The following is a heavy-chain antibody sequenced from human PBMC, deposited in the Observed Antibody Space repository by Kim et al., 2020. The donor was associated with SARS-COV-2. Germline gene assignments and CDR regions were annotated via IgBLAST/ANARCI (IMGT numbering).Heavy chain of an antibody. V-gene: IGHV3-15*01. CDR3: TTDRIAAAPYYYYYYGMDV. Sequence: GGSLRLSCAASGFTFSNAWMSWVRQAPGKGLEWVGRIKSKTDGGTTDYAAPVKGRFTISRDDSKNTLYLQMNSLKTEDTAVYYCTTDRIAAAPYYYYYYGMDVWGQGTTVTVSS. CDR2: IKSKTDGGTT. D-gene: IGHD6-13*01. J-gene: IGHJ6*02. CDR1: GFTFSNAW.